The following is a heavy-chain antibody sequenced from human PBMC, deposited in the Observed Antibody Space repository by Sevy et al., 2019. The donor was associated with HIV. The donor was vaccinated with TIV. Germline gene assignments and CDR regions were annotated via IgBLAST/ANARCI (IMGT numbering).Heavy chain of an antibody. CDR1: GFTFSSYS. D-gene: IGHD2-15*01. V-gene: IGHV3-48*02. CDR3: ARDMEENSGYFGVLVVVAATGDGFDL. CDR2: ISSSSSTI. Sequence: GGSLRLSCAASGFTFSSYSMNWVRQAPGKGLEWVSYISSSSSTIYYADSVKGRFTISRDNAKNSLYLQMNSLRDEDTVVYYCARDMEENSGYFGVLVVVAATGDGFDLWGQGTMVTVSS. J-gene: IGHJ3*01.